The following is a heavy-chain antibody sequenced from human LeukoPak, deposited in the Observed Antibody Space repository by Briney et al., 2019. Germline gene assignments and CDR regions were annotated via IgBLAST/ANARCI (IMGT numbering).Heavy chain of an antibody. V-gene: IGHV3-11*04. J-gene: IGHJ4*02. CDR3: ATSSLYFDY. CDR1: GVSFSDSY. Sequence: KPGGSLRLSCAASGVSFSDSYMSWIRQAPGKGLEWLSLIGYGGSPIKYADSVKGRFTISMDDAKNSLYLQMNSLRAEDTAVYYCATSSLYFDYWGQGTLVTVSS. CDR2: IGYGGSPI.